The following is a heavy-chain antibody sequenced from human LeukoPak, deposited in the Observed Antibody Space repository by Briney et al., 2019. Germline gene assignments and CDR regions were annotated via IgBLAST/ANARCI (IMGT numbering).Heavy chain of an antibody. Sequence: PSETLSLTCTVSGGSISSGGYYWSWIRQHPGKGLEWIGYIYYSGSTYYNPPLKSRVTISVDTSKNQFSLKLSSVTAADTAVYYCARRSRGSLFYWGQGTLVTVSS. V-gene: IGHV4-31*03. CDR3: ARRSRGSLFY. CDR1: GGSISSGGYY. CDR2: IYYSGST. J-gene: IGHJ4*02. D-gene: IGHD5-12*01.